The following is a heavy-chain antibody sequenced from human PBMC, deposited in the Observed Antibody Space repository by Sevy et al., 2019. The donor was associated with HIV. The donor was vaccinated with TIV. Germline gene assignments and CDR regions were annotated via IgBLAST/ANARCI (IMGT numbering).Heavy chain of an antibody. CDR2: ISYDGSNK. V-gene: IGHV3-30-3*01. CDR3: AREHLRSGSYFFFSPFDY. D-gene: IGHD1-26*01. Sequence: GGSLRLSCTVSGFIFSNFAMHWVRQAPGKGLEWVAVISYDGSNKYYADSVKGRFTISRDNSKNTLYLQMNSLRAEDTAVYYCAREHLRSGSYFFFSPFDYWGQGTLVTVSS. CDR1: GFIFSNFA. J-gene: IGHJ4*02.